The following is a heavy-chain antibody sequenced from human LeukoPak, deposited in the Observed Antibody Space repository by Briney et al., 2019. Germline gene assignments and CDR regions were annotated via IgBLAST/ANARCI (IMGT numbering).Heavy chain of an antibody. CDR2: ISWNSGSI. CDR1: GFTFDDYA. V-gene: IGHV3-9*01. CDR3: AKGRRCSSTSCNDAFDI. J-gene: IGHJ3*02. D-gene: IGHD2-2*01. Sequence: GGSLRLSCAASGFTFDDYAMHWVRQAPGEGLEWVSGISWNSGSIGYADSVKGRFTISRDNAKNSLYLQMNSLRAEDTALYYCAKGRRCSSTSCNDAFDIWGQGTMVTVSS.